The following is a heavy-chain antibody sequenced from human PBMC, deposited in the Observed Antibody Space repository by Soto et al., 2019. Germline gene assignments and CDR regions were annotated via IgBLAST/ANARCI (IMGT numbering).Heavy chain of an antibody. CDR2: VSYDGSNK. CDR1: GFTFSGYG. J-gene: IGHJ4*02. V-gene: IGHV3-30*03. Sequence: QVQLVESGGGVVQPGRSLRLSCAASGFTFSGYGMHWVRQAPGKGLEWLAVVSYDGSNKYYADSVKGRFTISRDNSKNTLYLQLSSLTTEDTAVYYCTVADHYGDFSVGHWGQGTLVTVSS. CDR3: TVADHYGDFSVGH. D-gene: IGHD4-17*01.